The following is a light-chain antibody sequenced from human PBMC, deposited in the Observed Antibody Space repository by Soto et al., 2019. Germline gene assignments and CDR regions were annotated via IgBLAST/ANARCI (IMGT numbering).Light chain of an antibody. CDR1: SSDVGGYDF. J-gene: IGLJ3*02. Sequence: QSALTQPASVSGSPGQSITISCTGTSSDVGGYDFVSWYQHHPGKAPRLIIYQVSNRPSGVSNRFSGSKSGNTASLTISGLQPEDEADYYCSSYISMIVRVFGGGTKVTV. CDR3: SSYISMIVRV. V-gene: IGLV2-14*01. CDR2: QVS.